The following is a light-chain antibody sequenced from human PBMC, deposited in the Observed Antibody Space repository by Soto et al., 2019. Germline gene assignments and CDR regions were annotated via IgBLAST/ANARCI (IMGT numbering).Light chain of an antibody. CDR1: SSDVGAYNY. CDR2: DVS. Sequence: QSALTQPASVSGSPGQSITISCTGTSSDVGAYNYVSWYQQHPGKDPKLMIYDVSNRPSGVSNRFSGSKFGNTASLTISGLQAEDEADYYCSSYTSSTTWVFGGGTQLTVL. CDR3: SSYTSSTTWV. J-gene: IGLJ3*02. V-gene: IGLV2-14*01.